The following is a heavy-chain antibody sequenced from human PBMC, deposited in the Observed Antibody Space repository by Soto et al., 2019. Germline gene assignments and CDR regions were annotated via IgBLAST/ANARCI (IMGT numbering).Heavy chain of an antibody. V-gene: IGHV1-2*02. CDR1: GYTFTGYY. CDR2: INPNSGGT. Sequence: ASVKVSCKASGYTFTGYYMHWVRQAPGQGLEWMGWINPNSGGTNYAQKFQGRVTMTRDTSISTAYMELSRLRSDDTAVYYCARVPQAGTLTGGYYYGMDDWGQGTTVTVSS. CDR3: ARVPQAGTLTGGYYYGMDD. D-gene: IGHD1-1*01. J-gene: IGHJ6*02.